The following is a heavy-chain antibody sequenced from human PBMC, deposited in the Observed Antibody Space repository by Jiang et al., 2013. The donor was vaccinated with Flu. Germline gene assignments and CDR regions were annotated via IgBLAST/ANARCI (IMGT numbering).Heavy chain of an antibody. CDR3: VRQIGKGSWGLDY. J-gene: IGHJ4*02. Sequence: WGWVRQPPXKGLEWIGIVYYSGNTHYNPSLKSRVTVSVDTSKNQFSLQLRLVTAADTAVYYCVRQIGKGSWGLDYWGQGTLVTVSS. CDR2: VYYSGNT. V-gene: IGHV4-39*01. D-gene: IGHD3-16*01.